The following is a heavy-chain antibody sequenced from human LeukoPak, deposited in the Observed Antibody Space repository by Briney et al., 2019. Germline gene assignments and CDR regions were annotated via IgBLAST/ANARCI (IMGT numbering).Heavy chain of an antibody. Sequence: ASVKVSCKASGYTFTGYYMHWVRPAPCQGLEWMGWINPNSGGTNYAQKFQGRVTMTRDTSISTAYMELSRLRSDDTAVYDCARGRYCSGGSCYYLDYWGQGALVTVSS. CDR3: ARGRYCSGGSCYYLDY. D-gene: IGHD2-15*01. V-gene: IGHV1-2*02. CDR2: INPNSGGT. J-gene: IGHJ4*02. CDR1: GYTFTGYY.